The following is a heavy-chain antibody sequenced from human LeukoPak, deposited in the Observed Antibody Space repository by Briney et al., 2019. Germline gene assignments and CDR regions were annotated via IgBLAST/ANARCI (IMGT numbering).Heavy chain of an antibody. Sequence: GGSLRLSCTASGFTFSSYSMNWVRQAPGKGLEWVSYISSSTVYYADSVKGRFTISRDNAENSLYLQMNSLRGEDTAVYYCASRKLGNDYWGQGTLVTVSS. CDR1: GFTFSSYS. J-gene: IGHJ4*02. V-gene: IGHV3-48*01. CDR2: ISSSTV. CDR3: ASRKLGNDY. D-gene: IGHD7-27*01.